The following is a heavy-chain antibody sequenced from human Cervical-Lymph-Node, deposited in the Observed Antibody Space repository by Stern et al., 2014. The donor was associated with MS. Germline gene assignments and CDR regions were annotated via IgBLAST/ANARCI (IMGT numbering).Heavy chain of an antibody. J-gene: IGHJ3*02. V-gene: IGHV3-33*01. CDR3: ARVQQRWLQFWWVAFDI. Sequence: VQLVESGGGVVQPGRSLRLSCAASGFTFSSYGMHWVRPAPGKGLEWVAVIWYDGSNKYYADSVKGRFTISRDNSKNTLYLQMNSLRAEDTAVYYCARVQQRWLQFWWVAFDIWGQGTMVTVSS. CDR1: GFTFSSYG. CDR2: IWYDGSNK. D-gene: IGHD5-24*01.